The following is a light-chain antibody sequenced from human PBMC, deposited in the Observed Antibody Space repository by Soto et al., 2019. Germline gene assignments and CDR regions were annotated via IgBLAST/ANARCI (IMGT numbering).Light chain of an antibody. CDR1: SGSIANNY. Sequence: NFMLTQPHSVSESPGKTLSISCTRSSGSIANNYVQWYQQRPGSAPTTVIYENNQRLSGVPDRFSGSTDGSSNSASLTISGLQYEGEADYYCQSYDSDFVVFGGGTKVTVL. V-gene: IGLV6-57*04. CDR2: ENN. J-gene: IGLJ2*01. CDR3: QSYDSDFVV.